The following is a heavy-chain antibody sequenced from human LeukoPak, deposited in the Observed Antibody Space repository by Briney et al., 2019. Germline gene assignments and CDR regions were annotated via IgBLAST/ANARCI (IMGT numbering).Heavy chain of an antibody. V-gene: IGHV1-69*13. J-gene: IGHJ6*02. CDR3: ARPLEPEYYYYGMDV. D-gene: IGHD1-14*01. CDR1: GGTFSSYA. CDR2: IIPIFGTA. Sequence: AASVKVSCKASGGTFSSYAISWVRQAPGRGLEWMGGIIPIFGTANYAQKFQGRVTITADESTSTAYMELSSLRSEDTAVYYCARPLEPEYYYYGMDVWGQGTTVTVSS.